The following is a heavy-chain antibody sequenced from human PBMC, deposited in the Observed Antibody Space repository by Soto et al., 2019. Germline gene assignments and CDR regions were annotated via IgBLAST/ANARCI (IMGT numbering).Heavy chain of an antibody. V-gene: IGHV3-23*01. CDR2: ISGSGGTT. Sequence: GGSLRLSCAASGFASSNYAMTWVRQAPGKGLEWVSTISGSGGTTYYADSVKGRFTISRDNSRNTLYLQMDSLRAEDTAVYYCAETKLTPRVTTAPFHYWGQGTLVTVSS. J-gene: IGHJ4*02. D-gene: IGHD4-17*01. CDR1: GFASSNYA. CDR3: AETKLTPRVTTAPFHY.